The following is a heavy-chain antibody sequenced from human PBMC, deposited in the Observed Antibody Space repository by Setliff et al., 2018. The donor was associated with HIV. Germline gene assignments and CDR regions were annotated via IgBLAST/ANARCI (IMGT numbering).Heavy chain of an antibody. J-gene: IGHJ5*02. D-gene: IGHD3-10*01. CDR1: GGSISSHY. V-gene: IGHV4-59*11. Sequence: SETLSLTCIVSGGSISSHYWSWIRQPPGKGLEWIGYIYYSGSTTYNPSLKGRVTVSVDTSKNQFSLRLRSVTAADTAVYYCARTSGSDRLNWYDPWGQGTLVTVSS. CDR3: ARTSGSDRLNWYDP. CDR2: IYYSGST.